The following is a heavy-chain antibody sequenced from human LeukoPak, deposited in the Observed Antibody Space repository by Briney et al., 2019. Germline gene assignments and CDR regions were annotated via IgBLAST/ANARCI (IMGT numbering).Heavy chain of an antibody. D-gene: IGHD3-9*01. CDR2: IYASGNT. J-gene: IGHJ3*02. Sequence: PSQTLSLTCTVSGDSITTNNYYWSWIRQPAGKGPEWIGRIYASGNTNYTPSLKSRVTISVDTSKNQFSLRLSSVTAADTAVYYCARDFDSPMAFDIWGQGTMATVSS. CDR3: ARDFDSPMAFDI. V-gene: IGHV4-61*02. CDR1: GDSITTNNYY.